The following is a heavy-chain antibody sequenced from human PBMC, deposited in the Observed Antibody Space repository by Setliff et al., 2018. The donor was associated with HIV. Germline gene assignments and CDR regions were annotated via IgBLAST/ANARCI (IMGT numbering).Heavy chain of an antibody. CDR1: GFTFSDYS. Sequence: TGGSLRLSCVGSGFTFSDYSLNWVRQAPGRGLEWVSYISRSSSLVYQADSVKGRFTISRDNAKNLLYLQMNSLRADDTAVYYCTRDLPLIVSSGRGNRWGQGTLVTVSS. CDR3: TRDLPLIVSSGRGNR. D-gene: IGHD1-26*01. J-gene: IGHJ5*02. CDR2: ISRSSSLV. V-gene: IGHV3-21*05.